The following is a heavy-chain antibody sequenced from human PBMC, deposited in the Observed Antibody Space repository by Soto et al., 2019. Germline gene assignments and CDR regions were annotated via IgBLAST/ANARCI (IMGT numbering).Heavy chain of an antibody. CDR1: GYTFSNYG. J-gene: IGHJ6*02. V-gene: IGHV1-18*01. CDR3: PRGGRYCSGGSCSPYYNYGLDV. CDR2: ISAYNGNT. D-gene: IGHD2-15*01. Sequence: QVHLVQSGAEVKKPGASVTVSCKASGYTFSNYGVTWVRQAPGQGLEWMGWISAYNGNTDYAQNFRGRVTMTTDTSTTTAYMELRSLRSDDTAVYYCPRGGRYCSGGSCSPYYNYGLDVWGQGTTVTVSS.